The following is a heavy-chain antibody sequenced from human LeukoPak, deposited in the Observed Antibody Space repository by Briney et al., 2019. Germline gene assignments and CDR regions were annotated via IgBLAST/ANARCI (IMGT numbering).Heavy chain of an antibody. CDR3: ARAGIAAARRYAFDI. J-gene: IGHJ3*02. Sequence: PSETLSLTCTVSGGSISSGSYYWGWIRQPAGKGLEWIGRIYTSGSTNYNPSLKSRVTISVDTSKNQFSLKLSSVTAADTAVYYCARAGIAAARRYAFDIWGQGTMVTVSS. CDR1: GGSISSGSYY. V-gene: IGHV4-61*02. D-gene: IGHD6-13*01. CDR2: IYTSGST.